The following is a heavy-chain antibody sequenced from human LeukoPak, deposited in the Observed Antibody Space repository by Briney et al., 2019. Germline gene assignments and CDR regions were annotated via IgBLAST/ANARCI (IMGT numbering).Heavy chain of an antibody. CDR3: AKDRGYCSSTGCHFDY. CDR1: GFTFSSYA. V-gene: IGHV3-23*01. J-gene: IGHJ4*02. Sequence: GGSLRLSCAASGFTFSSYAMSWVRQAPGQGLEWVSAISGCGGSTYYADSVKGRFTISRDNSKNTLYLQMNSLRAEDTAVYYCAKDRGYCSSTGCHFDYWGQGTLVTVSS. CDR2: ISGCGGST. D-gene: IGHD2-2*01.